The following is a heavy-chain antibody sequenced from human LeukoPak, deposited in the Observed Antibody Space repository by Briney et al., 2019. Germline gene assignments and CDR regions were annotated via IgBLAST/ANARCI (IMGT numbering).Heavy chain of an antibody. D-gene: IGHD2-21*01. CDR2: IYYSGST. CDR1: GGSISSGDYY. J-gene: IGHJ4*02. CDR3: ARAGIEDSTLYYFDY. Sequence: SQTLSLTCTVSGGSISSGDYYWSWIRQPPGKGLEWIGYIYYSGSTYYNPPPKSRVTISVDTSKNQFSLKLSSVTAADTAVYYCARAGIEDSTLYYFDYWGQGTLVTVSS. V-gene: IGHV4-30-4*08.